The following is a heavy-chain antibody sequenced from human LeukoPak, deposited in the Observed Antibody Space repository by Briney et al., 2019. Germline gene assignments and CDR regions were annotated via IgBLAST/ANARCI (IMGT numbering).Heavy chain of an antibody. D-gene: IGHD1-26*01. Sequence: GGSLRLSCAASGFTFSSYWLHWVRQPPGKGLLWVSSINSDGSTTNYADSVKGRFTISRDNDKNTLYLQMNSLRAEDTAVYYCARDRSGSPDYWGQGTLVTVSS. CDR3: ARDRSGSPDY. CDR1: GFTFSSYW. CDR2: INSDGSTT. J-gene: IGHJ4*02. V-gene: IGHV3-74*01.